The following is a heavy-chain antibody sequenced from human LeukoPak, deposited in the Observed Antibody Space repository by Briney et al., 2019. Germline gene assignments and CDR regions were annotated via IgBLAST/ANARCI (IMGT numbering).Heavy chain of an antibody. V-gene: IGHV4-61*02. CDR1: GGSISSGSYY. CDR2: IYTSGST. D-gene: IGHD2-2*02. J-gene: IGHJ4*02. Sequence: PSETLSLTCTVSGGSISSGSYYGSWIRQPAGKGLEWIGRIYTSGSTNCNPSLKSRVTISVDTSKNQFSLKLSSVTAADTAVYYCARAFHCSSTNCYTRGLDYWGQGTLVTVSS. CDR3: ARAFHCSSTNCYTRGLDY.